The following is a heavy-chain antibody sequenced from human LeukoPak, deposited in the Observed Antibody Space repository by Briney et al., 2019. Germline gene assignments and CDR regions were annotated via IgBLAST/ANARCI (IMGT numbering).Heavy chain of an antibody. D-gene: IGHD3-3*01. CDR1: DFIVNDNY. CDR3: AKDRTIFGVALGDDAFDI. V-gene: IGHV3-53*01. Sequence: GGSLRLSCAASDFIVNDNYMSWVRQAPGRGLEWVSFIHSDGTTYYADSVKGRFTISRDNSKNTLYLQMNSLSAEDTAVYYCAKDRTIFGVALGDDAFDIWGQGTMVTVSS. CDR2: IHSDGTT. J-gene: IGHJ3*02.